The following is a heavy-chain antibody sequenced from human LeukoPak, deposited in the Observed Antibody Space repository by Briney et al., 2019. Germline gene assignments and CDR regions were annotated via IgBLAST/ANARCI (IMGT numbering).Heavy chain of an antibody. J-gene: IGHJ4*02. D-gene: IGHD3-10*01. Sequence: PGGSLRLSCAASGFTFDDYGMSWVRQAPGKGLEWVSGINWNGGSTGYADSVKGRFTISRDNAKNSLYLQMNSLRDEDTALYYCARDYYGSGSSIFDYWGQGTLVTASS. CDR3: ARDYYGSGSSIFDY. V-gene: IGHV3-20*04. CDR2: INWNGGST. CDR1: GFTFDDYG.